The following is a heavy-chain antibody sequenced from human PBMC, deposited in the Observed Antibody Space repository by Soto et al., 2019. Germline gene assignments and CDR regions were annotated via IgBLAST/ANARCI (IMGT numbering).Heavy chain of an antibody. D-gene: IGHD4-17*01. V-gene: IGHV1-69*01. CDR2: IIPIFGTA. CDR3: ARRKWYGDYEQYYFDY. J-gene: IGHJ4*02. CDR1: GGTFSSYA. Sequence: QVQLVQSGAEVKKPGSSVKVSCKASGGTFSSYAISWVRQAPGQGLEWMGGIIPIFGTANYAQKFQGRVTITEDESTSTAYMELSSRRFEDTAVYYCARRKWYGDYEQYYFDYWGQGTLVTVSS.